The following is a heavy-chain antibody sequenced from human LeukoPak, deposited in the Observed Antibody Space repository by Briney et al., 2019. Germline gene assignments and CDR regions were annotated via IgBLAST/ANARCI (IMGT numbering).Heavy chain of an antibody. D-gene: IGHD6-19*01. CDR2: INPDSGGT. Sequence: ASVKVSCKXSGYTFTDYYMHWVRQAPGQGLERMGWINPDSGGTNYAQKFQGRVTMTRDTSISTAYMELSRLRSDDTAVYYCARDQGSSGWSDFDYWGQGTLVTVSS. CDR1: GYTFTDYY. J-gene: IGHJ4*02. CDR3: ARDQGSSGWSDFDY. V-gene: IGHV1-2*02.